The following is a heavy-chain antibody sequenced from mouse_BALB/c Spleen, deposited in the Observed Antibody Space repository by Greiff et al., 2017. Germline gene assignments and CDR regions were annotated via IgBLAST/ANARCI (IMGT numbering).Heavy chain of an antibody. CDR1: GFDFSRYW. Sequence: EVQLQESGGGLVQPGGSLKLSCAASGFDFSRYWMSWVRQAPGKGLEWIGEINPDSSTINYTPSLKDKFIISRDNAKNTLYLQMSKVRSEDTALYYCARPGNFLRRDYYAMDYWGQGTSVTVSS. D-gene: IGHD2-12*01. V-gene: IGHV4-1*02. CDR3: ARPGNFLRRDYYAMDY. J-gene: IGHJ4*01. CDR2: INPDSSTI.